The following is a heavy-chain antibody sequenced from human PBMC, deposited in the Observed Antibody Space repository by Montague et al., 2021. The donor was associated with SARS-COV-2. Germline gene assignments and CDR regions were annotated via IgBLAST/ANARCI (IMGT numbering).Heavy chain of an antibody. J-gene: IGHJ4*02. V-gene: IGHV4-39*01. Sequence: SETLSLTCTVSGGSFSRSDNYWGWIRQSPGKGLEWIVSLYYTGTAYYNSSLKSRVAISVDTTRNQFSLRLSSVTAADTAVYYCARGRQHFNMIVVVMTGGEYCFDFWGQGTLVTVSS. CDR3: ARGRQHFNMIVVVMTGGEYCFDF. CDR2: LYYTGTA. CDR1: GGSFSRSDNY. D-gene: IGHD3-22*01.